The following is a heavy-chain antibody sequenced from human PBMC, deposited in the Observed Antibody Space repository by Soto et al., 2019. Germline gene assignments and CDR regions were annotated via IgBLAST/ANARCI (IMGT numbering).Heavy chain of an antibody. Sequence: ETLSLTCSVSGGTISSYYWSWIRQPPGKGLEWIGYIYSRGTTSYNPSLKSRATILVDTSKNQFSLRLTSVTATDTAVYYCATGRISRGLDVWGQGTTVTVSS. CDR2: IYSRGTT. J-gene: IGHJ6*02. CDR3: ATGRISRGLDV. CDR1: GGTISSYY. V-gene: IGHV4-59*12.